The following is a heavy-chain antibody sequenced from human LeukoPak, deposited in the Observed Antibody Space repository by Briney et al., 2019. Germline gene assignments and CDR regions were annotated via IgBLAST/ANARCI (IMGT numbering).Heavy chain of an antibody. Sequence: PSETLSLTCTVSGGSISSSSYYWGWIRQPPGKGLEWIGSIYYSGSTYYNPSLKSRVTISVDTSKNQFSLKLSSVTAADTAVYYCARLTRKACGDCPPFVFDYWGQGTLVTVSS. V-gene: IGHV4-39*01. D-gene: IGHD2-21*02. CDR1: GGSISSSSYY. CDR2: IYYSGST. CDR3: ARLTRKACGDCPPFVFDY. J-gene: IGHJ4*02.